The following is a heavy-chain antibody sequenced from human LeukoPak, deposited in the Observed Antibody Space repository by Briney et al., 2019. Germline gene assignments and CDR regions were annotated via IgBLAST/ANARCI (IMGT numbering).Heavy chain of an antibody. V-gene: IGHV3-33*01. J-gene: IGHJ4*02. CDR2: IWYDGSNK. Sequence: GGSLRLSCAASGFTFGSYGMHWVRQAPGKGLEWVAVIWYDGSNKYYADSVKGRFTISRDNSKNTLYLQMNSLRAEDTAVYYCARDLMAGTGYFDYWGQGTLVTVSS. CDR1: GFTFGSYG. CDR3: ARDLMAGTGYFDY. D-gene: IGHD6-19*01.